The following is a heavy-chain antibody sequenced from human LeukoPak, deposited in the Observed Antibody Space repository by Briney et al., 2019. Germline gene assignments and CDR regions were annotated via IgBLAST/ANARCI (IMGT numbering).Heavy chain of an antibody. CDR1: GFTFSSYA. CDR3: AIRGSGSYYSPSPFDY. V-gene: IGHV3-23*01. Sequence: GGSLRLSCAASGFTFSSYAMSWVRQAPGKGLEWVSAISGSGGSTYYADSVKGRFTISRDNSKNTLYLQMNSLRAEDTAVYYCAIRGSGSYYSPSPFDYWGQGTLVTVSS. D-gene: IGHD3-10*01. J-gene: IGHJ4*02. CDR2: ISGSGGST.